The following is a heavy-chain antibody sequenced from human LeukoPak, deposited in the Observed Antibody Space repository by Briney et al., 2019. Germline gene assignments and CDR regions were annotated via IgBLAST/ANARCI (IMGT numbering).Heavy chain of an antibody. Sequence: GGSLRLSCAASGFTFSDHYMDWVRQAPGKGLEWVGRSRNKANSYTTEYAASVKGRFTISRDDSKNSLYLQMNSLKAEDTAVYYCARNYYDSSAYYVDYWGQGTLVTVSS. CDR1: GFTFSDHY. CDR2: SRNKANSYTT. CDR3: ARNYYDSSAYYVDY. D-gene: IGHD3-22*01. J-gene: IGHJ4*02. V-gene: IGHV3-72*01.